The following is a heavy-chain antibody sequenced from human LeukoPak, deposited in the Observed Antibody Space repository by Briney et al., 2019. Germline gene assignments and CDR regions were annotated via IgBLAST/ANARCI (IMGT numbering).Heavy chain of an antibody. CDR3: AKDQYRYCSSTSCYVFDY. CDR1: GFTFSSYG. D-gene: IGHD2-2*01. V-gene: IGHV3-30*18. J-gene: IGHJ4*02. Sequence: PGGSLRLSCAASGFTFSSYGMHWVRQAPGKGLEWVVVISYDGSNKYYADSVKGRFTISRDNSKNTLYLQMNSLRAEDTAVYYCAKDQYRYCSSTSCYVFDYWGQGTLVTVSS. CDR2: ISYDGSNK.